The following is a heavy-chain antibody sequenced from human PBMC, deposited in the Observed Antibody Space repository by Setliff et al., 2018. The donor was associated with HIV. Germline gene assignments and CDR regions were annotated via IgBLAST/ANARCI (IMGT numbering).Heavy chain of an antibody. J-gene: IGHJ1*01. CDR1: GGSIDNYY. Sequence: LSLTCIVSGGSIDNYYWNWVRQPPGKGPEWIGNVCHNENGVTTNQNPSLKSRVVMYLDRTKNEFSLSLFSATTADTAVYYCARDRGSGWYGYFQQWGQGSRVTVSS. CDR3: ARDRGSGWYGYFQQ. CDR2: VCHNENGVTT. V-gene: IGHV4-59*01. D-gene: IGHD6-19*01.